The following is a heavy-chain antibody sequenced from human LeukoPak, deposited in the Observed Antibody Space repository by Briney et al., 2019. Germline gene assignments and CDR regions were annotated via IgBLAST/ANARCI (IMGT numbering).Heavy chain of an antibody. CDR3: ASSVGATRFDY. CDR1: GGSISSSNYY. V-gene: IGHV4-39*01. CDR2: MYYSGIT. Sequence: PSETLSLTCTVSGGSISSSNYYWGWIRQPPGKGLEWIGSMYYSGITYYNPSLKSRLTISVDTSKNQFSLKLSSVTAADTAAYYCASSVGATRFDYWGQGTPVTVSS. J-gene: IGHJ4*02. D-gene: IGHD1-26*01.